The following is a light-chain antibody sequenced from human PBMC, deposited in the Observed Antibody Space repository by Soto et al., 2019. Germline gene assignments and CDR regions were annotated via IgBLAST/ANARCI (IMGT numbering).Light chain of an antibody. V-gene: IGKV1-13*02. CDR3: QQYHGFSRT. J-gene: IGKJ1*01. CDR1: HCISSA. Sequence: AIQLTQSPSSLSASVGDRVTITCRASHCISSALACYQQKPGKAPKLLIYDASRLESGVPSRFSGSGSGTEFTLTISSMQPDDLATYYCQQYHGFSRTFGQGTKVDIK. CDR2: DAS.